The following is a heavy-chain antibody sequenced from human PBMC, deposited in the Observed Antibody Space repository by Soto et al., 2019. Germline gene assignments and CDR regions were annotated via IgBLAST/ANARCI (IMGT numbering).Heavy chain of an antibody. V-gene: IGHV3-15*01. Sequence: EVQLVESGGDLVKPGGSLRLSSAASGLTFPDAWMSWVRQAPGKGLEWVGLIKTKTDGGTTDYVAPVKGRFIISRDDSKNTLYLQMSSLKAEDTALYYCSITFGGVIIYWCQGTLVTVSS. D-gene: IGHD3-16*02. CDR3: SITFGGVIIY. J-gene: IGHJ4*02. CDR2: IKTKTDGGTT. CDR1: GLTFPDAW.